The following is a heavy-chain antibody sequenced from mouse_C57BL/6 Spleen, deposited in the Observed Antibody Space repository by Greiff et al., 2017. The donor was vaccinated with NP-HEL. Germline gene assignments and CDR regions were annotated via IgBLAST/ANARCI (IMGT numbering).Heavy chain of an antibody. V-gene: IGHV5-9*01. CDR1: GFTFSSYT. CDR2: ISGGGGNT. Sequence: EVKLVESGGGLVKPGGSLKLSCAASGFTFSSYTMSWVRQTPEKRLEWVATISGGGGNTYYPDSVKGRFTISRDNAKNTLYLQMSSLRSEDTALYYCARRGKSDYFDYWGQGTTLTVSS. J-gene: IGHJ2*01. CDR3: ARRGKSDYFDY.